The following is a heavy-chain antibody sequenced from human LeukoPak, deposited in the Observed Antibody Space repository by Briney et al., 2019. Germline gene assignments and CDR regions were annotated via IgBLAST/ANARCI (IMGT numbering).Heavy chain of an antibody. CDR1: GGSVSGYY. Sequence: SETLSLACVVSGGSVSGYYWGWIRQPPGRGLEWIGYVYYSGSTNYNPSFKSRITISVDTSRNQFSLQLSSVTAADTAVYYCARIHRYCSGGACYVLDNWGQGTLVAVSS. J-gene: IGHJ4*02. V-gene: IGHV4-59*02. D-gene: IGHD2-15*01. CDR3: ARIHRYCSGGACYVLDN. CDR2: VYYSGST.